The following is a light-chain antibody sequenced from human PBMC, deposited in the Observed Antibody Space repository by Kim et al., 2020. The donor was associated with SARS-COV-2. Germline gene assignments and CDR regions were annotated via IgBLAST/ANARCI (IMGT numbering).Light chain of an antibody. CDR1: QGISSW. CDR2: AAS. Sequence: DIQMTQSPSSLSASVGDTVTITCRASQGISSWLAWYQQKPEKAPKCLLYAASSLQSGVPSRFSGSGSGTEFTLTISSLQPEDFATYYCQQYDSYPRTFGPGNKVDIK. CDR3: QQYDSYPRT. J-gene: IGKJ1*01. V-gene: IGKV1D-16*01.